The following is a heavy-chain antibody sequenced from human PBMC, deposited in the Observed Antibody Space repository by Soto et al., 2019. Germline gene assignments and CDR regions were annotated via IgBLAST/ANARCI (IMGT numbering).Heavy chain of an antibody. J-gene: IGHJ6*02. Sequence: QLQLVESGGGVVQPGTSLRLSCTASGSTFSNYIMHWVRQAPGKGLDWVAFISYDGSNKDYADSVEGRFTISRDNSKSTLYLQLSSLRPEDTAVYYCAGGDNYYAWGVWGQGTTVTVSS. D-gene: IGHD2-15*01. CDR3: AGGDNYYAWGV. CDR2: ISYDGSNK. CDR1: GSTFSNYI. V-gene: IGHV3-30-3*01.